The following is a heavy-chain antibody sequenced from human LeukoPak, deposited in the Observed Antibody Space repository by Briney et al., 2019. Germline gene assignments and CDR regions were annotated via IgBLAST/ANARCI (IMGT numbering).Heavy chain of an antibody. CDR3: ARRGAYCGGDCYSADY. D-gene: IGHD2-21*02. CDR1: GYRFTSYW. Sequence: AESLKISCKGSGYRFTSYWIGWGRQMPGKGLEWMAIIYPGDSDTRYSPSFQGQVTNSVDKSISTSYLQWSSLKASDTAMYYCARRGAYCGGDCYSADYWGQGTLVSVSS. V-gene: IGHV5-51*01. CDR2: IYPGDSDT. J-gene: IGHJ4*02.